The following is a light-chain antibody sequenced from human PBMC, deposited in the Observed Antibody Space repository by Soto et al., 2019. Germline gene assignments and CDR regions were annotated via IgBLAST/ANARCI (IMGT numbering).Light chain of an antibody. V-gene: IGLV2-14*01. J-gene: IGLJ2*01. CDR1: SSDVGGYNY. CDR2: EVS. CDR3: SSYTSSSPRV. Sequence: QSALTQPASVSGSPGQSITISCTGTSSDVGGYNYVSWYQQHPGKAPKLIIYEVSNRPSGVSNRFSGSKSGNTASLTISGPQAGEGADYYCSSYTSSSPRVFGGGTKVPVL.